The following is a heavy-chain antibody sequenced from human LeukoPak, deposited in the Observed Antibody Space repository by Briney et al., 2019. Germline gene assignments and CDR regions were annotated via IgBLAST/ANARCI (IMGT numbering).Heavy chain of an antibody. Sequence: ASVKVSCKASGYTFTSYAMHWVRQAPGQGLEWMGGIIPIFGTANYAQKFQGRVTITADESTSTAYMELSSLRSEDTAVYYCARAPIAAAGTFDYWGQGTLVTVSS. CDR2: IIPIFGTA. CDR3: ARAPIAAAGTFDY. CDR1: GYTFTSYA. J-gene: IGHJ4*02. D-gene: IGHD6-13*01. V-gene: IGHV1-69*13.